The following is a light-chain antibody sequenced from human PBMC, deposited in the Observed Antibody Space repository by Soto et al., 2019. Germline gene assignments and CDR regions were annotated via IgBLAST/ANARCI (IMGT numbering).Light chain of an antibody. CDR2: GAS. CDR3: QQYGSSPRT. J-gene: IGKJ1*01. CDR1: QSVNRNY. Sequence: EIVLTQSPGTLSLSPGERATLACRSSQSVNRNYIAWYQQKPGQAPRLLFYGASSRATGIPDRFSGSGSGTDFTLTISRLEPEDFAVYYCQQYGSSPRTFGQGTKVDIK. V-gene: IGKV3-20*01.